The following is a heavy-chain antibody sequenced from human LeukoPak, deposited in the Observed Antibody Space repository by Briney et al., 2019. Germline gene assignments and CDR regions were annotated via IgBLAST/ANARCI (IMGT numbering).Heavy chain of an antibody. CDR3: AKRDTRGRYYFDS. D-gene: IGHD2-2*01. CDR1: GITLNNNA. V-gene: IGHV3-23*01. CDR2: ISINGGTT. J-gene: IGHJ4*02. Sequence: GESLRLSCAASGITLNNNAMSWVRQAPGKGPEWVSSISINGGTTYYADSVKGRFTISRDNSKNTLYLQMNSLRAEDTAVYFCAKRDTRGRYYFDSWGLGNLVTVSS.